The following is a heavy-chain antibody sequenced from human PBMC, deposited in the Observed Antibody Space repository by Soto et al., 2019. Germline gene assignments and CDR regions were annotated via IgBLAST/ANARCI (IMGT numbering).Heavy chain of an antibody. CDR3: ARDGMTTGDT. V-gene: IGHV4-4*07. D-gene: IGHD2-21*02. J-gene: IGHJ4*02. Sequence: QLQLQESGPGQVRPSENLSLTCIVSGVSVRSYTWSWVRQPANKGLEWIGRVFSSVSATYNPSLKSRVSISMDTPDNRISLKLDSVTAADAGVYFCARDGMTTGDTWGPGTLVTVSS. CDR2: VFSSVSA. CDR1: GVSVRSYT.